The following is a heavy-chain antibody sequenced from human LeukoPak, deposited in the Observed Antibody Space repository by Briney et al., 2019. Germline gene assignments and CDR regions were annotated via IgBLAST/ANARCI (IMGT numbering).Heavy chain of an antibody. V-gene: IGHV3-48*01. J-gene: IGHJ6*03. CDR1: GFTFSSYS. D-gene: IGHD3-22*01. Sequence: PGGSLRLSCAASGFTFSSYSMNWVRQAPGKGLEWLSYISSSSSTIYYADSVKGRFTISRDNAKNSLYLQMNSLRAEDTAVYYCARDYYDSSGYYSPYMDVWGKGTTVTVSS. CDR2: ISSSSSTI. CDR3: ARDYYDSSGYYSPYMDV.